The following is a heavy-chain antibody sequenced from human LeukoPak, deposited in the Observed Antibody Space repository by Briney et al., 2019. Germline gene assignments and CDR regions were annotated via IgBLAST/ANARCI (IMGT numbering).Heavy chain of an antibody. CDR3: ARERWLQFGDDAFHI. D-gene: IGHD5-24*01. Sequence: TSETLSLTCAVYGGSFSGYYWSWIRQPAGKGLEWIGRIYSGGSTNYNPSLKSRVTISVDTSKNQFSLRLSSVTAADTAVYYCARERWLQFGDDAFHIWGQGTMVIVSS. V-gene: IGHV4-4*07. CDR1: GGSFSGYY. CDR2: IYSGGST. J-gene: IGHJ3*02.